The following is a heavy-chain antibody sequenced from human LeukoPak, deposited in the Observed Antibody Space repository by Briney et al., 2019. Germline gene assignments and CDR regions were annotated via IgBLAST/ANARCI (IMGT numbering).Heavy chain of an antibody. CDR2: INPYSGGT. J-gene: IGHJ3*02. V-gene: IGHV1-2*02. Sequence: ASVKVSCKASRDTLTDYYMHWVRQALGQGLEWMGWINPYSGGTNYARKFQGRVTMTWDTSIGTAYMELSTLRSDDTAVYYCAEVVAATGTVALDIWGQGTMVSVSS. D-gene: IGHD1-26*01. CDR1: RDTLTDYY. CDR3: AEVVAATGTVALDI.